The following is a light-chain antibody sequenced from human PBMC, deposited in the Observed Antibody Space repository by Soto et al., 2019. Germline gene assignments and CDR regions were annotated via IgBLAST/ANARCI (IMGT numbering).Light chain of an antibody. CDR3: QQRSNWPPIT. CDR1: QSVKTF. J-gene: IGKJ5*01. V-gene: IGKV3-11*01. CDR2: DAS. Sequence: EIVLTQSPATLSLSPVERATLSCRASQSVKTFLFWYQQRPGQAPRLLIYDASHRAAGIPARFSGSGFGTDFTLTISSLEPEDAAVYYCQQRSNWPPITFGQGTRLEIK.